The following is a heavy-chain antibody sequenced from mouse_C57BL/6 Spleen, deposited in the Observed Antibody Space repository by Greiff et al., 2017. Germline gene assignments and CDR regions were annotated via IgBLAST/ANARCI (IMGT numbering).Heavy chain of an antibody. J-gene: IGHJ2*01. CDR3: AMGRNWEGYFDY. V-gene: IGHV1-74*01. Sequence: QVQLQQPGAELVKPGASVKVSCKASGYTFTSYWMHWVKQRPGQGLEWIGRIHPSDSATNYNQKFKGKATLTVDKSSSTAYMQLSSLTSEDSAVYYCAMGRNWEGYFDYWGQGTTLTVSS. CDR1: GYTFTSYW. D-gene: IGHD4-1*01. CDR2: IHPSDSAT.